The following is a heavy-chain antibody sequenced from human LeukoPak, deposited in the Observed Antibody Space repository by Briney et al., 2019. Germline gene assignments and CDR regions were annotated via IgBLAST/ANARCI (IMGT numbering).Heavy chain of an antibody. Sequence: GRSLRLSCAASGFTFSSYAMSWVRQAPGKGLEWVSGISGSGLSTYYADSMKGRFTISRDNSKTTLYLQMNSLMAEDTAVYYCAFPRAGDYGAPFDYWGQGTLVTVSS. D-gene: IGHD4/OR15-4a*01. CDR3: AFPRAGDYGAPFDY. CDR2: ISGSGLST. J-gene: IGHJ4*02. V-gene: IGHV3-23*01. CDR1: GFTFSSYA.